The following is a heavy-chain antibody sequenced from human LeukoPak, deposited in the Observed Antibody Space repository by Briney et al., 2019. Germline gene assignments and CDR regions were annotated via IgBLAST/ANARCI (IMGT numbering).Heavy chain of an antibody. CDR3: ARGSGRDSSGYYVDH. D-gene: IGHD3-22*01. CDR1: GGSISSYY. CDR2: IYYSGST. Sequence: SETLSLTCTVSGGSISSYYWSWIRQPPGKGLEWIGYIYYSGSTNYNPSLKSRVTISVDTSKNQFSLKLSSVTAADTAVYYCARGSGRDSSGYYVDHWGQGTLVTVSS. V-gene: IGHV4-59*01. J-gene: IGHJ4*02.